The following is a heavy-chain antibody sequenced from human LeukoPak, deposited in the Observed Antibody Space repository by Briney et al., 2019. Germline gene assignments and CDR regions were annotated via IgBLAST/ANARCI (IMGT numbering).Heavy chain of an antibody. V-gene: IGHV3-23*01. CDR3: ARGRRYDILTGSMDY. Sequence: GGSLRLSCAASGFTFSSYAMSWVRQAPGKGLEWVSAISGSGGSTYYADSVKGRFTISRDNSKNTLYLQMGSLRAEDMAVYYCARGRRYDILTGSMDYWGQGTLVTVSS. CDR1: GFTFSSYA. J-gene: IGHJ4*02. CDR2: ISGSGGST. D-gene: IGHD3-9*01.